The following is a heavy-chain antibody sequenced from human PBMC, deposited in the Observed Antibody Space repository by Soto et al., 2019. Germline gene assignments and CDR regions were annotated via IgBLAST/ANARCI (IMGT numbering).Heavy chain of an antibody. D-gene: IGHD3-3*01. CDR1: GGSISSYY. Sequence: SETLSLTCTVSGGSISSYYRSWIRQPAGKGLEWIGRIYTSGSTNYNPSLKSRVTMSVDTSKNQFSLKLSSVTAADTAVYYCASTLRFLEWSNWFDPWGQGTLVTVSS. V-gene: IGHV4-4*07. J-gene: IGHJ5*02. CDR3: ASTLRFLEWSNWFDP. CDR2: IYTSGST.